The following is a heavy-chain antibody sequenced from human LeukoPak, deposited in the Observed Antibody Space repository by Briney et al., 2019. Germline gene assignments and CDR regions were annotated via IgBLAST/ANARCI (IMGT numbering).Heavy chain of an antibody. Sequence: SVKVSCKASGGTFSSYAISWVRQAPGQGLEWMGGIIPIFGTANYAQKFQGRVTITADESTSTAYMELSSLRSGDTAVYYCARGVAAPGHWFDPWGQGTLVTVSS. CDR2: IIPIFGTA. CDR3: ARGVAAPGHWFDP. CDR1: GGTFSSYA. V-gene: IGHV1-69*13. J-gene: IGHJ5*02.